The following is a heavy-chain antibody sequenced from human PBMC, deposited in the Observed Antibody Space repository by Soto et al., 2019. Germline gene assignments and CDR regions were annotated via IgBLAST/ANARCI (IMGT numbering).Heavy chain of an antibody. V-gene: IGHV1-8*01. D-gene: IGHD6-13*01. J-gene: IGHJ6*02. CDR1: GYTFTSYD. CDR2: MNPNSGNT. CDR3: ARGWGYSSSWYESLGYYYGMDV. Sequence: ASVKVSFKASGYTFTSYDINWVRQATGQGLEWMGWMNPNSGNTGYAQKFQGRVTMTRNTSISTAYMELSSLRSEDTAVYYCARGWGYSSSWYESLGYYYGMDVWGQGTTVTVSS.